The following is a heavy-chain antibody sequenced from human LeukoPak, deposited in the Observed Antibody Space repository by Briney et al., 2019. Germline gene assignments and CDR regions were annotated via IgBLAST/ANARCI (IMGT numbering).Heavy chain of an antibody. CDR3: AKGLYYDISPVWFDP. CDR1: GFTFSSYS. J-gene: IGHJ5*02. CDR2: ISSSSSYI. D-gene: IGHD3-22*01. V-gene: IGHV3-21*04. Sequence: GGSLRLSCAASGFTFSSYSMNWVRQAPGKGLEWVSSISSSSSYIYYADSVKGRFTISRDNAKNSLYLQMNSLRAEDTALYYCAKGLYYDISPVWFDPWGQGTLVTVSS.